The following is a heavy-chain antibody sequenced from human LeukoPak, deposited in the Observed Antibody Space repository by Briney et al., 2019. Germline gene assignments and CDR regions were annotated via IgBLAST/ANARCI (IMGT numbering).Heavy chain of an antibody. J-gene: IGHJ4*02. Sequence: GGSLRLSCAASGFTFGLYSMTWVRQAPGKGLEWVSLIDSNSNFMNYADSVKGRFTISRDNSKNTLYLQMNSLRTEDTAVYYCRDPFDYWGQGTLVTVSS. CDR1: GFTFGLYS. CDR3: RDPFDY. CDR2: IDSNSNFM. V-gene: IGHV3-21*01.